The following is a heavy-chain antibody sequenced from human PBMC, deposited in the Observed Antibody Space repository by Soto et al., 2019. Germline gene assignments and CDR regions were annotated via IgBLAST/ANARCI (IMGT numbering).Heavy chain of an antibody. V-gene: IGHV6-1*01. Sequence: PSQTLSLTCAITGDSVSSNSAGWSWVRQSPSRGLEWLGRTYYRSKWYYEYAVSVRGRITINPDTSKNQYSLQLNSVTSEDTAVYFCARGEQYSGRIFDYWGQGTQVTVSS. CDR2: TYYRSKWYY. CDR3: ARGEQYSGRIFDY. J-gene: IGHJ4*01. CDR1: GDSVSSNSAG. D-gene: IGHD1-26*01.